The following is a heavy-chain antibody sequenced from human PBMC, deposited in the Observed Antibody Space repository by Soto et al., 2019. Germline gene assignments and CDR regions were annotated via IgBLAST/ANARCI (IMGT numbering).Heavy chain of an antibody. V-gene: IGHV4-59*11. D-gene: IGHD3-10*01. CDR1: GTSMSGHF. J-gene: IGHJ5*02. CDR2: GYYNGST. Sequence: PSLTCTVSGTSMSGHFWSWMRQPPGKGLEWIGYGYYNGSTLYNPSLKSRVTISLDTSKNHFSLRLSSVTSADTAVYYCARGVYLSLVRTGWFDPWGQGTLVTSPQ. CDR3: ARGVYLSLVRTGWFDP.